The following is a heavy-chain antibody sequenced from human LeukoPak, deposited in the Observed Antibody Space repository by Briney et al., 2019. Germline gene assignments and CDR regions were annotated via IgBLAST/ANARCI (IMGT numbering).Heavy chain of an antibody. CDR1: GFSLSTSGVG. J-gene: IGHJ4*02. CDR2: NHWNAAD. Sequence: SGPTLVNPTQTLTLTCTFSGFSLSTSGVGVGWIRQPPGKALEWLAVNHWNAADHYSPSLNSRLTITEDTSKNQVVLTMTDMDPVGTATYYCAHRTVGNSFDYWGQGILVTVSS. V-gene: IGHV2-5*01. CDR3: AHRTVGNSFDY. D-gene: IGHD1-26*01.